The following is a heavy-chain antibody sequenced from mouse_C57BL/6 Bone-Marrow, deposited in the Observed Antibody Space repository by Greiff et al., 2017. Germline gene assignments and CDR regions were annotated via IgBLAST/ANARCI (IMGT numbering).Heavy chain of an antibody. CDR1: GFTFSSYG. J-gene: IGHJ4*01. D-gene: IGHD2-3*01. CDR3: ARRGGYYALYYYAMDY. V-gene: IGHV5-6*01. CDR2: ISSGGSYT. Sequence: EVQLVESGGDLVKPGGSLKLSCAASGFTFSSYGMSWVRQTPDKRLEWVATISSGGSYTYYPDSVKGRFTISRANAKNTLYLQMSSLKSEDTAMYYCARRGGYYALYYYAMDYWGQGTSVTVSS.